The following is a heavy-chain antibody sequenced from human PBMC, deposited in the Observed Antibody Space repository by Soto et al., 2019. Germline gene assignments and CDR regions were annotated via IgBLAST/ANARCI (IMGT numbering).Heavy chain of an antibody. CDR3: ARGAARTHLRPYYYYGMDV. V-gene: IGHV3-48*03. D-gene: IGHD6-6*01. CDR1: GFTFSSYE. CDR2: ISSSGSTI. Sequence: GGSLRLSCAASGFTFSSYEMNWVRQAPGKGLEWVSYISSSGSTIYYADSVKGRFTISRDNAKNSLYLQMNSLRAEDTAVYYCARGAARTHLRPYYYYGMDVWGQGTTVPVSS. J-gene: IGHJ6*02.